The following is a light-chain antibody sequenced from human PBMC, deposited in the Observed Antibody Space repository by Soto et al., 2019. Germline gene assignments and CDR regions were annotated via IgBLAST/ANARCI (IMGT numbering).Light chain of an antibody. CDR3: QQYYSTPLT. CDR1: QTVLSTSYNKSC. Sequence: DIVMTQSPDSLAVSLGERATINCKSSQTVLSTSYNKSCLAWYQQLPGQPPKLLFYWASTRESGVADRFIASGSGTDFTLTINSLQTEDVAVYFCQQYYSTPLTFGGGTKV. J-gene: IGKJ4*01. CDR2: WAS. V-gene: IGKV4-1*01.